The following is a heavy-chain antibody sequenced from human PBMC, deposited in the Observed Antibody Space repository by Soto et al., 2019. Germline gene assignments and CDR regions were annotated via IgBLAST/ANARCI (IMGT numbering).Heavy chain of an antibody. V-gene: IGHV3-23*01. D-gene: IGHD5-18*01. CDR2: ISGSGGST. Sequence: GGSLRLSCAASGFTFSSYAMSWVRQAPGKGLEWVSAISGSGGSTYYADSVKGRGTISRDNSKNTLYLQMNSLRAEDTAVYYCAKVLGYSYGPVYYYYGMDVWGQGTTVTVSS. CDR1: GFTFSSYA. CDR3: AKVLGYSYGPVYYYYGMDV. J-gene: IGHJ6*02.